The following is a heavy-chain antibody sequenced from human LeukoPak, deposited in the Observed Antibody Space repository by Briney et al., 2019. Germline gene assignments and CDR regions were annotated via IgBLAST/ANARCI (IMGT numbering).Heavy chain of an antibody. Sequence: GGSLRLSCAASGFTFSNYSMNWVRQAPGKGLEWVSAISGSGGSTYYADSVKGRFTISRDNSKNMVYLQMNNLRADGTAAYYCAKSVVVITFRFDDWGQGALVTVSS. D-gene: IGHD2-15*01. J-gene: IGHJ4*02. CDR1: GFTFSNYS. V-gene: IGHV3-23*01. CDR3: AKSVVVITFRFDD. CDR2: ISGSGGST.